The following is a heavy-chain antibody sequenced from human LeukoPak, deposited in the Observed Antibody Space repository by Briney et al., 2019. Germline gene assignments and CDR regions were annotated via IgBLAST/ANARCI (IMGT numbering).Heavy chain of an antibody. D-gene: IGHD6-19*01. CDR1: GGSISSYY. V-gene: IGHV4-59*01. CDR2: IYYSGST. CDR3: ARDLRVGGSSGWYAFDV. J-gene: IGHJ3*01. Sequence: SETLSLTCTVSGGSISSYYWSWIRQPPGRGLESIGYIYYSGSTNYNPSLTSRVTISIATSKNQFSLKLSSVTAADTAVYYCARDLRVGGSSGWYAFDVWGQGTMVTVSS.